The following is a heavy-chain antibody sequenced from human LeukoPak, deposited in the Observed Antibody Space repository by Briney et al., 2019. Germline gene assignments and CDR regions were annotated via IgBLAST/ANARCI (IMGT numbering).Heavy chain of an antibody. D-gene: IGHD1-1*01. V-gene: IGHV4-4*09. CDR1: DGSFSGYH. CDR2: MAINGNT. CDR3: ARHTVEGPGAHFEY. J-gene: IGHJ4*02. Sequence: PSETLSLTCTVSDGSFSGYHWSWIRQSPVKGLEWIGTMAINGNTDYSLPLWSRVTISLDTTKTHLSLRLTSVTAADSAMYYCARHTVEGPGAHFEYWGQGTLVTVSS.